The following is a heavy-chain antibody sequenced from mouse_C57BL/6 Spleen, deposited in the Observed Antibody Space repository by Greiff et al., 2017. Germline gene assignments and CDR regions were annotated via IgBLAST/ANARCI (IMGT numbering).Heavy chain of an antibody. V-gene: IGHV1-69*01. J-gene: IGHJ4*01. CDR3: ARSSNYFAMDY. Sequence: QVQLQQPGAELVMPGASVKLSCKASGCTFTSSWMHWVKPRPGQGLEWIGEIDPSDSYTNYNQKFKGKSTLTVDKSSSTAYMQLSSLTSEDSAVYYCARSSNYFAMDYWGQGTSGTVSS. CDR2: IDPSDSYT. D-gene: IGHD2-5*01. CDR1: GCTFTSSW.